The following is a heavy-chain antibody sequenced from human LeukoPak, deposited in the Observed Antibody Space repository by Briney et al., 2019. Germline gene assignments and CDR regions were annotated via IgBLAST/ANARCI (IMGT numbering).Heavy chain of an antibody. CDR3: ASSSYYSLDY. CDR2: ISSGSSYT. D-gene: IGHD1-26*01. CDR1: GFTFSGYY. V-gene: IGHV3-11*06. J-gene: IGHJ4*02. Sequence: PGGSLRLSCAASGFTFSGYYMSWIRQAPGKGLEWVSYISSGSSYTNYADSVKGRFTISRDNAKNSLYLQMNSLRAEDTAVYYCASSSYYSLDYWGQGTLVTVSS.